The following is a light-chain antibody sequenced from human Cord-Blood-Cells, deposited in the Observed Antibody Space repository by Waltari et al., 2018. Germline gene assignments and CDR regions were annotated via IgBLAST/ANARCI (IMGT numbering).Light chain of an antibody. CDR3: QQYYSTPLT. Sequence: DIVMTQSPDSLAVSLGERATINSKSSQSVLCSSNNKNYLAWYQQKPGQPPKLLIYWASTRESGVPDRFSGSGSGTDFTLTISSLQAEDVAVYYCQQYYSTPLTFGGGTKVEIK. V-gene: IGKV4-1*01. CDR1: QSVLCSSNNKNY. CDR2: WAS. J-gene: IGKJ4*01.